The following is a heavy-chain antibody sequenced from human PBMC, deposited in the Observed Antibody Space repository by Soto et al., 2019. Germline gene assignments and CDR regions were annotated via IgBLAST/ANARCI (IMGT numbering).Heavy chain of an antibody. Sequence: PGGSLRLSCVASGFTFSTYTMSWVRQAPGKGLEWVANIKQDGSEKYYVDSVKGRFTISRDNAKNSLYLQMNSLRAEDTAVYYCASLGTGRTAPNWFDPWGQGTLVTVSS. CDR3: ASLGTGRTAPNWFDP. CDR1: GFTFSTYT. D-gene: IGHD1-1*01. V-gene: IGHV3-7*01. CDR2: IKQDGSEK. J-gene: IGHJ5*02.